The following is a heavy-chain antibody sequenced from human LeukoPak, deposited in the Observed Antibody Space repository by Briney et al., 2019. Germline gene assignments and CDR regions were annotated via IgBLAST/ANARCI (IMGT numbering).Heavy chain of an antibody. CDR3: ARDRNGYRQAFDP. Sequence: KPSETLSLTCTVSGGSISSSSYYWGWLRQPPGKGLEWIGSIYYSGSTYYNPSLKRRVTISVDTSKNQFTLQLSSVTAADTAVYYCARDRNGYRQAFDPWGQGTLVTVSS. D-gene: IGHD5-24*01. J-gene: IGHJ5*02. CDR2: IYYSGST. CDR1: GGSISSSSYY. V-gene: IGHV4-39*06.